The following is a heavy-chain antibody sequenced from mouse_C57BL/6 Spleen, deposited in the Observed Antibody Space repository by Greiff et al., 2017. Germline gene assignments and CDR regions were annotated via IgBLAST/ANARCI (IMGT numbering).Heavy chain of an antibody. CDR2: IDPENGDT. CDR1: GFNIKDDY. D-gene: IGHD3-2*02. Sequence: VQLQQSGAELVRPGASVKLSCTASGFNIKDDYMHWVKQRPEQGLEWIGWIDPENGDTEYASKFQGKATITADTSSNTAYLQLSSLTSEDTAVXYCTYSSGYYAMDYWGQGTSVTVSS. J-gene: IGHJ4*01. V-gene: IGHV14-4*01. CDR3: TYSSGYYAMDY.